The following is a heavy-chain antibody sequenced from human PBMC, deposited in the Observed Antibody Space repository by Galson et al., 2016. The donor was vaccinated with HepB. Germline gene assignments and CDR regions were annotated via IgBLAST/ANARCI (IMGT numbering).Heavy chain of an antibody. CDR1: GFSFSNYY. CDR2: CRDKASSHTT. D-gene: IGHD6-13*01. Sequence: SLRLSCAGSGFSFSNYYIDWVRQAPGKGLEWVGRCRDKASSHTTEYAASVRGRFTISRDDSGNSLFLQLNTLQIEDPAVYFCVRVHGARWSTSYFDFWGQGVLVTVSS. CDR3: VRVHGARWSTSYFDF. J-gene: IGHJ4*02. V-gene: IGHV3-72*01.